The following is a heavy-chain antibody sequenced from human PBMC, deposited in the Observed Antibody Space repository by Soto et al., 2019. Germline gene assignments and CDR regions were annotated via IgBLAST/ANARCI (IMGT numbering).Heavy chain of an antibody. V-gene: IGHV4-4*02. CDR3: ARATRGKYNWTLNWFDP. D-gene: IGHD1-1*01. J-gene: IGHJ5*02. Sequence: SETLSLTCAVSGGSISSSNWWSWVRQPPGKGLEWIGEIYHSGSTNYNPSLKSRVTISVDKPKNQFSLKLSSVTAADTAVYYCARATRGKYNWTLNWFDPGDQGPLVTISP. CDR2: IYHSGST. CDR1: GGSISSSNW.